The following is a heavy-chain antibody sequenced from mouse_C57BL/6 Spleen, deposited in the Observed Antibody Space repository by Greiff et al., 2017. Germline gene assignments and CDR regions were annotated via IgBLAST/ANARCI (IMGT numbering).Heavy chain of an antibody. J-gene: IGHJ2*01. D-gene: IGHD3-2*02. V-gene: IGHV1-82*01. CDR2: IYPGDGDT. CDR3: ARSGAAQATDYFDY. Sequence: VQLQQSGPELVKPGASVKISCKASGYAFSSSWMNWVKRRPGKGLEWIGRIYPGDGDTNYNGKFKGKATLTADKSSSTAYMQLSSLTSEDSAVYFCARSGAAQATDYFDYWGQGTTLTVSS. CDR1: GYAFSSSW.